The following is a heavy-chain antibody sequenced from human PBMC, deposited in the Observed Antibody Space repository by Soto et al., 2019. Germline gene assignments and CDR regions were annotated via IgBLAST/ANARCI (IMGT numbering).Heavy chain of an antibody. Sequence: PGGSLRLSCAASGFSFNSYGMNWVRQAPGKGLEWVSGITGSGAGTYYADSVKGRFTISRDNSKNTLYMQMNSLRAEDTAVYYCAKDALYYYGSGSYYGIDYWGQGTLVTVSS. J-gene: IGHJ4*02. CDR2: ITGSGAGT. CDR3: AKDALYYYGSGSYYGIDY. CDR1: GFSFNSYG. V-gene: IGHV3-23*01. D-gene: IGHD3-10*01.